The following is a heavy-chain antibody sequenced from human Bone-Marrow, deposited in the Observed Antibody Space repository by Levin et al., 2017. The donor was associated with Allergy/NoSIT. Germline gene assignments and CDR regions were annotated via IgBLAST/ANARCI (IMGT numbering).Heavy chain of an antibody. J-gene: IGHJ4*02. D-gene: IGHD2-2*01. CDR2: IWYDGSNK. V-gene: IGHV3-33*01. CDR1: GFTFSSYG. CDR3: ASEAAWGSSTSCFDY. Sequence: AGGSLRLSCAASGFTFSSYGMHWVRQAPGKGLEWVAVIWYDGSNKYYADSVKGRFTISRDNSKNTLYLQMNSLRAEDTAVYYCASEAAWGSSTSCFDYWGQGTLVTVSS.